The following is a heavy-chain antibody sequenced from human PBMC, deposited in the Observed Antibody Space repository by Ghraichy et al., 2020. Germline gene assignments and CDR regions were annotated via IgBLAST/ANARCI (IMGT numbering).Heavy chain of an antibody. J-gene: IGHJ4*02. D-gene: IGHD5-24*01. CDR3: TKRNRDCINYPFDY. CDR2: ISGSGTST. CDR1: GFTFSSYG. Sequence: GGSLRLSCAASGFTFSSYGMPWVRQAPGKGLEWVSGISGSGTSTYYADSVKGRFTISRDNSKNTLYLQMNSLRAEDTAVYYCTKRNRDCINYPFDYWGPGTLVTVAS. V-gene: IGHV3-23*01.